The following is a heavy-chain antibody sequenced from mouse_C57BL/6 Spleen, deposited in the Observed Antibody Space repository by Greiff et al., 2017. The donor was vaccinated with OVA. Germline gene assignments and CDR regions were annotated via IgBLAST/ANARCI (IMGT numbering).Heavy chain of an antibody. CDR1: GYTFTDYY. D-gene: IGHD1-1*01. CDR3: ARPDYYGSSSFDY. V-gene: IGHV1-26*01. Sequence: EVQLQQSGPELVKPGASVKISCTASGYTFTDYYMNWVKQSHGKSLEWIGDINPNNGGTSYNQKFKGKATLTVDKSSSTDYMERSRLTSEDSAVYYCARPDYYGSSSFDYWGQGTTLTVSA. J-gene: IGHJ2*01. CDR2: INPNNGGT.